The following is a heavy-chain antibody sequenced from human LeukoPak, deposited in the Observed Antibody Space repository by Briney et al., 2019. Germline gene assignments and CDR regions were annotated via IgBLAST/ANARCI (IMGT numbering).Heavy chain of an antibody. CDR3: AKVDPITAVTTGEDY. J-gene: IGHJ4*02. V-gene: IGHV1-18*01. Sequence: ASVKVSCKASGYTFTSYGISWVRQAPGQGLGWMGWISAHNGDTKYAQKVQGRVTMTTDTSTRTAYMELRSLRSDDTAVYYCAKVDPITAVTTGEDYWGQGTLVTVSS. CDR2: ISAHNGDT. D-gene: IGHD4-17*01. CDR1: GYTFTSYG.